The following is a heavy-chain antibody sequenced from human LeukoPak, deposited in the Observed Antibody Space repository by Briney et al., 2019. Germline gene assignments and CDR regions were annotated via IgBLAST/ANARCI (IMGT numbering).Heavy chain of an antibody. Sequence: SETLSLTCTVSGGSISSSSYYWGWIRQPPGKGLEWIGSIYYSGSTYYNPSLKSRVTISVDTSKNQFSLKLSSVTAADTAVYYCARAGGESFDYWGQGTQVTVSS. CDR2: IYYSGST. CDR3: ARAGGESFDY. CDR1: GGSISSSSYY. D-gene: IGHD3-16*01. J-gene: IGHJ4*02. V-gene: IGHV4-39*07.